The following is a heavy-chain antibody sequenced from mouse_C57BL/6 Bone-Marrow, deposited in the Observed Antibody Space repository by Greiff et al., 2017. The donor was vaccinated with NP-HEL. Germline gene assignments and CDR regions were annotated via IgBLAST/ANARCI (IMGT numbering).Heavy chain of an antibody. D-gene: IGHD2-5*01. Sequence: VMLVESGAELARPGASVKMSCKASGYTFTSYTMHWVKQRPGQGLEWIGYINPSSGYTKYNQKFKDKATLTADKSSSTAYMQLGSLTSEDSAVYYCAYSIYWYFDVWGTGTTVTVSS. V-gene: IGHV1-4*01. J-gene: IGHJ1*03. CDR2: INPSSGYT. CDR3: AYSIYWYFDV. CDR1: GYTFTSYT.